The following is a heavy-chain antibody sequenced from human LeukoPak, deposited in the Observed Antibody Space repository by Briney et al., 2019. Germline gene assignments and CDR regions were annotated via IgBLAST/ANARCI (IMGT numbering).Heavy chain of an antibody. D-gene: IGHD5-18*01. Sequence: SETLSLTCTVSGGSISSSSYYWGWIPQPPGKGLEWIGTISYSGSTYYNPSLKSRVTMSVDTSKNQFSLKLTSVTAADTAVFYCASRSGRTAPLDYWGQGTLVTVSS. V-gene: IGHV4-39*01. CDR1: GGSISSSSYY. CDR3: ASRSGRTAPLDY. J-gene: IGHJ4*02. CDR2: ISYSGST.